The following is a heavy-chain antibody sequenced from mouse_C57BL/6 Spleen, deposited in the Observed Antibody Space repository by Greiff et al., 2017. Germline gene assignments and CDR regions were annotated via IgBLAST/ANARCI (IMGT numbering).Heavy chain of an antibody. Sequence: EVQLQESGPGLVKPSQSLSLTCSVTGYSITSGYYWNWIRQFPGNKLEWMGYISYDGSNNYNPSLKNRISITRDTSKNQFFLKLNSVTTEDTATYYCARAQIYYDYDSQAWFAYWGQGTLVTVSA. D-gene: IGHD2-4*01. CDR1: GYSITSGYY. CDR2: ISYDGSN. CDR3: ARAQIYYDYDSQAWFAY. V-gene: IGHV3-6*01. J-gene: IGHJ3*01.